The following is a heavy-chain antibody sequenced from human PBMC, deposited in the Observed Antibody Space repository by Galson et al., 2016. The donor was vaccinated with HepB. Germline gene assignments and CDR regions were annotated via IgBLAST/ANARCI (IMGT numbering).Heavy chain of an antibody. CDR1: GFSIDDYA. CDR3: AKAGYLGIHFFDH. Sequence: SLRLSCAGSGFSIDDYAMHWVRQAPGKGLEWVSGITWNSPYIDYADSVKGRFTISRDNAKNSLYLEMNSLRPEDTAFYYCAKAGYLGIHFFDHWGPGTVVTVSS. CDR2: ITWNSPYI. V-gene: IGHV3-9*01. J-gene: IGHJ4*02. D-gene: IGHD7-27*01.